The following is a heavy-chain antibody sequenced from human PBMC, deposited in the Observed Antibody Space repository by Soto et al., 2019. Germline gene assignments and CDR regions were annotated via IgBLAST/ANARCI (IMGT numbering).Heavy chain of an antibody. J-gene: IGHJ4*02. D-gene: IGHD2-8*01. V-gene: IGHV4-31*03. CDR3: VRGGSCTNGVCSVFDY. CDR2: ITYSGNT. CDR1: GGSVSSVGYY. Sequence: SETLSLTCTVSGGSVSSVGYYWSWIRQHPGKGLEWIGYITYSGNTYYNPSLESRVTMSADTSKNQFSLKLSSVTAADTAVYFCVRGGSCTNGVCSVFDYWGQGTLVTV.